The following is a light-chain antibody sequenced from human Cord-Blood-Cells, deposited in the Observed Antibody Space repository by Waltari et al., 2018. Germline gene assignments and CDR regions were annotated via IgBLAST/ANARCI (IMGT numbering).Light chain of an antibody. V-gene: IGKV3-20*01. CDR3: QQYGSSPLT. Sequence: DTALLQSSGTLTFSPGDRATHSCSASQSVSSTYLAGYQQKPGQAPRLLINGASSRATGIPDRFSGSESGTDFTLTISRLEPEDFEVYYCQQYGSSPLTFGGGTKVEIK. J-gene: IGKJ4*01. CDR1: QSVSSTY. CDR2: GAS.